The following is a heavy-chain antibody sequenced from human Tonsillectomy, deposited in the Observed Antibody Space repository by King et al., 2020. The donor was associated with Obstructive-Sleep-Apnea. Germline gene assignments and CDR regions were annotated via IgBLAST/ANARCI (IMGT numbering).Heavy chain of an antibody. CDR2: ISSSSSYT. Sequence: QLVQSGGGLVKPGGSLRLSCAASGFTFSDYYMSWIRQAPGKGLEQVSYISSSSSYTDYADSVKGRFTISRDHSKNSLYLQMNSLRAEDTAVYYCARDHFLDYGAGVYYNDYWGQGTLVTVSS. J-gene: IGHJ4*02. D-gene: IGHD3-10*01. CDR3: ARDHFLDYGAGVYYNDY. V-gene: IGHV3-11*06. CDR1: GFTFSDYY.